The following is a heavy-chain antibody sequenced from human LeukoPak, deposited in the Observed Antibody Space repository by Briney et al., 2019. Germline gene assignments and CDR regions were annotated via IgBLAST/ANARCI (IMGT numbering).Heavy chain of an antibody. J-gene: IGHJ5*01. D-gene: IGHD2-2*02. CDR1: GFRFSSYW. CDR3: ARASHYTIPFDS. CDR2: INSDGSTT. V-gene: IGHV3-74*01. Sequence: GGSLRLSCAASGFRFSSYWMHWVRHAPGTGLVWVSRINSDGSTTSYADSVKGRFTISRDNAKYTVYLQMNSLRAEDTAVYYCARASHYTIPFDSWGQGTVVTVSS.